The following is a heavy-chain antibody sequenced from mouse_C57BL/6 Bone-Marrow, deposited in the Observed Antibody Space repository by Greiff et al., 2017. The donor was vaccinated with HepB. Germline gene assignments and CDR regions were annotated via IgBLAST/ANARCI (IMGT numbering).Heavy chain of an antibody. CDR1: GYTFTSYW. J-gene: IGHJ3*01. CDR2: IDPSDSYT. D-gene: IGHD4-1*02. V-gene: IGHV1-59*01. Sequence: VQLQQPGAELVRPGTSVKLSSKASGYTFTSYWMHWVKQRPGQGLEWIGVIDPSDSYTNYNQKFKGKATLTVDTSSSTAYMQLSSLTSEDSAVYYCATTGFAYWGQGTLVTVSA. CDR3: ATTGFAY.